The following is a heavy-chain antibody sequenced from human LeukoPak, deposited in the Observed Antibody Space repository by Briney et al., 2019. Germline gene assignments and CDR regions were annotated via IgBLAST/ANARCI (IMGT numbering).Heavy chain of an antibody. CDR1: GYTFTSCG. J-gene: IGHJ4*02. D-gene: IGHD2-2*01. CDR2: ISAYNGNT. V-gene: IGHV1-18*01. Sequence: ASVKVSCKASGYTFTSCGISWVRQAPRQGLEWMGWISAYNGNTNYAQKLQGRVTMTTDTSTSTAYMELRSLRSDDTAVYYCARVVGAFVVVPAAIDYWGQGTLVTVSS. CDR3: ARVVGAFVVVPAAIDY.